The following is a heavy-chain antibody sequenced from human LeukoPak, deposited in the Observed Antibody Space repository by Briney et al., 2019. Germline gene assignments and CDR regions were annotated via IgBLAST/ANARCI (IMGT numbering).Heavy chain of an antibody. CDR3: ARAIGVVDCGTQTCYPYHFDE. Sequence: PGGSLRLSCAASGFSVRGSFMNWVRQAPGKGLEWVSLLSNTENSFYADSVKGRFTLSRDISNNTLYLHMHSLRGEDTAVYFCARAIGVVDCGTQTCYPYHFDEWGRGTLVTVSS. V-gene: IGHV3-66*01. CDR2: LSNTENS. J-gene: IGHJ4*02. CDR1: GFSVRGSF. D-gene: IGHD2-21*01.